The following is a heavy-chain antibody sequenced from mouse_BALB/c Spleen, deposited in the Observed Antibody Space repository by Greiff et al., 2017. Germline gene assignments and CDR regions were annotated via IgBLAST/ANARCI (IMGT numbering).Heavy chain of an antibody. J-gene: IGHJ3*01. Sequence: VQLKESGGDLVKPGGSLKLSCAASGFTFSSYGMSWVRQTPDKRLEWVATISSGGSYTYYPDSVKGRFTISRDNAKNTLYLQMSSLKSEDTAMYYCARQLGLRTWFAYWGQGTLVTVSA. CDR2: ISSGGSYT. D-gene: IGHD3-1*01. CDR1: GFTFSSYG. V-gene: IGHV5-6*01. CDR3: ARQLGLRTWFAY.